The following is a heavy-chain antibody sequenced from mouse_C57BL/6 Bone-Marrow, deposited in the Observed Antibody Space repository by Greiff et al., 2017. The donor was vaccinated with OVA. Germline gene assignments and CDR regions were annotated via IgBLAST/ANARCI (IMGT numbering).Heavy chain of an antibody. V-gene: IGHV1-53*01. CDR2: INPSNGGT. D-gene: IGHD1-1*01. J-gene: IGHJ1*03. CDR3: ASKGGYGSSYWYFDV. CDR1: GYTFTSYW. Sequence: VQLQQPGTELVKPGASVKLSCKASGYTFTSYWMHWVKQRPGQGLEWIGNINPSNGGTNYNEKFKSKATLTVDKSSSTAYMQLSSLTSEDAAVYYCASKGGYGSSYWYFDVWGTGTTVTVSS.